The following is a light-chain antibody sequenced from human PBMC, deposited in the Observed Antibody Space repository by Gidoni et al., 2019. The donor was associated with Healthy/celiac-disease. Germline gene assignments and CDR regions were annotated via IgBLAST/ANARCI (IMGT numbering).Light chain of an antibody. CDR3: AAWDDSLSGQV. J-gene: IGLJ1*01. CDR2: RNN. Sequence: QSVLTPPPSASGTPGQRVTISCSASSSNIGSHYVYWYQQLPGTAPKLLIYRNNQRPSGVPDRFSGSKSGTSASLAISGLRSEDEADYYCAAWDDSLSGQVFGTGTKVTVL. V-gene: IGLV1-47*01. CDR1: SSNIGSHY.